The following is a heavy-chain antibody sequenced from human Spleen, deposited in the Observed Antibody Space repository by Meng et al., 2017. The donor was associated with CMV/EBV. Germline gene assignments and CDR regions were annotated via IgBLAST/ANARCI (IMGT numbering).Heavy chain of an antibody. Sequence: GGSLRLSCKASGYTFTGYYMHWVRQAPGQGLEWMGWINPNSGGTNYAQKFQGRVTTTRDTSISTVYMELSRLRSDDTAVYYCATYGTAVVYNTDVWGQGTTVTVSS. J-gene: IGHJ6*02. CDR2: INPNSGGT. V-gene: IGHV1-2*02. CDR1: GYTFTGYY. D-gene: IGHD2-21*02. CDR3: ATYGTAVVYNTDV.